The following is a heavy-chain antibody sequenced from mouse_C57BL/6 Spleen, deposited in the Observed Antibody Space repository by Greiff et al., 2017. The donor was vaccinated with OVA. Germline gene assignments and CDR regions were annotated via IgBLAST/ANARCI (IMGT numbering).Heavy chain of an antibody. CDR3: ARYDYYAMDY. J-gene: IGHJ4*01. V-gene: IGHV1-82*01. CDR2: MYPGDGDT. CDR1: GYAFSSSW. Sequence: QVQLQQSGPELVKPGASVKISCKASGYAFSSSWMNWVKQRPGKGLEWIGRMYPGDGDTNYNGKFKGKATLTADKSSSTAYMQLSSLTSEDSAVYFCARYDYYAMDYWGQGTSVTVSS.